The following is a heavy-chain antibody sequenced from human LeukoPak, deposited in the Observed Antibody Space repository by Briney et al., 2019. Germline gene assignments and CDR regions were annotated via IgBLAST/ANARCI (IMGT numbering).Heavy chain of an antibody. V-gene: IGHV1-18*01. CDR2: ISAYNGNT. D-gene: IGHD2-15*01. CDR3: ARVVEVAATPHFDY. Sequence: ASVKVSCKASGYTFTSYGISWVRQAPGQGLEWMGWISAYNGNTNYAQKLQGRVTMTTDTSTSTAYMELRSLRSDDTAVYYCARVVEVAATPHFDYWGQGTLVTVSS. CDR1: GYTFTSYG. J-gene: IGHJ4*02.